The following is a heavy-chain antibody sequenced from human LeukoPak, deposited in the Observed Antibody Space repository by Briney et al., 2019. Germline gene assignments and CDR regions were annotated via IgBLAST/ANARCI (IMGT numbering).Heavy chain of an antibody. J-gene: IGHJ6*04. D-gene: IGHD5-12*01. Sequence: GGSLRLSCAASGFTFSSYGMHWVRQAPGKGLEWVAVIWYDGSNKYYADSVKGRFTISRDNSKNTMYPQMNSLRAEDTAVYYCARDLGYSGYDYYYGMDVWGKGTTVTVSS. CDR3: ARDLGYSGYDYYYGMDV. V-gene: IGHV3-33*01. CDR2: IWYDGSNK. CDR1: GFTFSSYG.